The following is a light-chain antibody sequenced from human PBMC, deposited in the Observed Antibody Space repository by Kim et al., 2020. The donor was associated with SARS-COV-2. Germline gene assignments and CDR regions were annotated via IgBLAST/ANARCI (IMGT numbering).Light chain of an antibody. Sequence: QSALTQPPSASGSPGQSVTISCTGTSSDVGGYKYVSWYKQHPGKAPKLMIYEVNKRPSGVPNRFSGSKSGNTAFLTVSGLQAEDEADYYCGSYGGSNNLVFGGGTKVTVL. J-gene: IGLJ3*02. CDR3: GSYGGSNNLV. CDR1: SSDVGGYKY. CDR2: EVN. V-gene: IGLV2-8*01.